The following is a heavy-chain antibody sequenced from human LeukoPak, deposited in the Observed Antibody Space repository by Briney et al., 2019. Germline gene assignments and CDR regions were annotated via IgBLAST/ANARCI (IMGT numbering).Heavy chain of an antibody. CDR2: ISASGGST. V-gene: IGHV3-23*01. CDR1: EVPFRSNA. CDR3: AKYVSAKGPPYALDV. J-gene: IGHJ6*02. D-gene: IGHD2/OR15-2a*01. Sequence: RVLRRFTCPASEVPFRSNAIQSGRQAPGKKLKWVSGISASGGSTWYADSVKGRFTISRDNSKNTLYLQMNSLRAEDTAVYYCAKYVSAKGPPYALDVWGQGTTVTVSS.